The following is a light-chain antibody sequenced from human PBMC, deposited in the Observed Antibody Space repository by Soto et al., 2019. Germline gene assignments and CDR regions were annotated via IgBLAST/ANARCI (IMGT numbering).Light chain of an antibody. J-gene: IGLJ1*01. CDR1: SSDVGGYIY. CDR2: DVS. V-gene: IGLV2-11*01. Sequence: QSALTQPRSVSGSPGQSVTISCTGTSSDVGGYIYVSWYQQHPGKAPKLMMFDVSKRPSGVPDRFSGSKSDNTASMTISGFQTEDEADYFCCSYAGNYTYVFGTGTKVTVL. CDR3: CSYAGNYTYV.